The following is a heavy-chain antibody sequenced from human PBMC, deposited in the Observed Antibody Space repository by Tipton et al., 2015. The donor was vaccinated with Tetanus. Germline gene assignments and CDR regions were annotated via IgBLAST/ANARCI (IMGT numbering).Heavy chain of an antibody. Sequence: TLSLTCAVYGGSFSGYYWSWIRQPPGKGLEWIGEINHSGSTNYNPSLKSRVTISVDTSKNQFSLKLSSVTAADTAVYYCARDGWGLTNWFDPWGQGTLVTVSS. CDR2: INHSGST. CDR3: ARDGWGLTNWFDP. V-gene: IGHV4-34*01. J-gene: IGHJ5*02. CDR1: GGSFSGYY. D-gene: IGHD7-27*01.